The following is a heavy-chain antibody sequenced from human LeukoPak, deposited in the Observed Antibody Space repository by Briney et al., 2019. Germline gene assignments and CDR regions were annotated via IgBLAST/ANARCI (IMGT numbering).Heavy chain of an antibody. CDR3: ARDLNRGSYWSFDY. J-gene: IGHJ4*02. D-gene: IGHD1-26*01. CDR2: ISSSSSYI. V-gene: IGHV3-21*01. Sequence: KPGGSLRLSCAASGFTFSSYSMNWVRQATGEGLEGVSSISSSSSYIYYADSVKGRFTISRDNAKNSLYLQMNSLRAEDTAVYYCARDLNRGSYWSFDYWGQGTLVTVSS. CDR1: GFTFSSYS.